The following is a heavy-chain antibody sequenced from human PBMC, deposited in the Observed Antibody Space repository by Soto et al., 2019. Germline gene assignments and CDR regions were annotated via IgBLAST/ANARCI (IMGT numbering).Heavy chain of an antibody. CDR1: GYSFTSYW. J-gene: IGHJ4*02. Sequence: GESLKISCKGSGYSFTSYWIGWVRQMPGKGLEWMGIIYPGDSDTRYSPSFQGQVTISADKSISTAYLQWSSLKASDTAMYYCARQTSYLLVATPADYWGQGTLVTVSS. V-gene: IGHV5-51*01. CDR3: ARQTSYLLVATPADY. CDR2: IYPGDSDT. D-gene: IGHD5-12*01.